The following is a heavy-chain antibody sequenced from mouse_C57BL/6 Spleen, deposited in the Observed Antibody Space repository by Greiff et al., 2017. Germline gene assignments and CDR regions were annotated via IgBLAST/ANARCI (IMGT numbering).Heavy chain of an antibody. CDR3: ARDQAGAMDD. Sequence: EVQLVESGGGLVKPGGSLKLSCAASGFTFSSYAMSWVRQTPEKRLEWVATSSDGGSYTYYPDNVKGRFTISRDNAKNNLYLQMSHLKSEDTAMYYCARDQAGAMDDWGQGTSVTVSS. CDR2: SSDGGSYT. J-gene: IGHJ4*01. CDR1: GFTFSSYA. V-gene: IGHV5-4*01.